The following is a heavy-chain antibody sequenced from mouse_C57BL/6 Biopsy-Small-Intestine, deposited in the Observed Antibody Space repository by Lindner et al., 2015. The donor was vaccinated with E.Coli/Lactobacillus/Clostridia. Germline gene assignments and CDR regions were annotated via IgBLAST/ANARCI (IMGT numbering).Heavy chain of an antibody. J-gene: IGHJ1*03. V-gene: IGHV11-2*01. D-gene: IGHD2-1*01. CDR3: MRYGNYWYFDV. CDR2: INSDGSAI. CDR1: GFTFSGFW. Sequence: VQLQESGGGLVQPGGSRGLSCEGSGFTFSGFWMSWVRQTPGKTLEWIGDINSDGSAINYAPSIKDRFTIFRDNDKSTLYLQMSNVRSEDTATYFCMRYGNYWYFDVWGTGTTVTVSS.